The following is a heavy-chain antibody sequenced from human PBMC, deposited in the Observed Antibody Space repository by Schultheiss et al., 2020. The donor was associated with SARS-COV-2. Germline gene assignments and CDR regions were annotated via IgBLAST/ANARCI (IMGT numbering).Heavy chain of an antibody. CDR2: IYPGDSDT. CDR3: ASLTVTNGYDMDV. D-gene: IGHD4-17*01. J-gene: IGHJ6*02. V-gene: IGHV5-51*01. Sequence: GESLKISCKGSGYSFTSYCIGWVRQMPGKGLEWKGIIYPGDSDTRYSPSFQGHVTISADKSISTAYLQWSSLKASDTAMYYCASLTVTNGYDMDVWGQGTTVTVSS. CDR1: GYSFTSYC.